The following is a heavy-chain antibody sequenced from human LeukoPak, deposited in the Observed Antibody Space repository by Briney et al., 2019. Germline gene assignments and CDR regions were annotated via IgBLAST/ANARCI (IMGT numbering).Heavy chain of an antibody. CDR2: ISSSSSYI. J-gene: IGHJ4*02. CDR1: GFTFSSYS. CDR3: AKVKSTWFNYFDY. Sequence: GGSLRLSCAASGFTFSSYSMNWVRQAPGKGLEWVSSISSSSSYIYYADSVKGRFTTSRDNSKNTLYLQMNSLRAEDTAVYYCAKVKSTWFNYFDYWGQGTLVTVSS. D-gene: IGHD3-10*01. V-gene: IGHV3-21*04.